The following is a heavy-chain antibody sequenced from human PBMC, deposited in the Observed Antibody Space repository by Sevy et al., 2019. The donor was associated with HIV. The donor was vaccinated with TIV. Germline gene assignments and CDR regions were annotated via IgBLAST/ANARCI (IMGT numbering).Heavy chain of an antibody. CDR3: ARDPRMYGDYLLAYFDY. V-gene: IGHV3-33*01. J-gene: IGHJ4*02. D-gene: IGHD2-8*01. CDR1: GFSPSTYG. CDR2: IGYDGSNK. Sequence: GGSLRLSCAASGFSPSTYGMHWVRQAPGKGLEWVAVIGYDGSNKYYAASVKGRFSFSRDNYRKTLFLQMDSLRAEDTAVYYCARDPRMYGDYLLAYFDYWGQGTLVTVSS.